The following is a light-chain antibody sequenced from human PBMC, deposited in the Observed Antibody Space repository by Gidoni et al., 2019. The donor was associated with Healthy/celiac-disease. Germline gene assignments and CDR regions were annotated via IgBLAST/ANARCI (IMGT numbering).Light chain of an antibody. CDR2: AAS. CDR1: KSISSY. CDR3: QQSYRTPIT. Sequence: IQLTQSPSSLSASVGYRVTITCRASKSISSYLNWYQKKPGKAPKLLIYAASSLQSGVPSRFSGSGSGTDFTLTISSLQPEDFANYYCQQSYRTPITFGQGTRLEIK. V-gene: IGKV1-39*01. J-gene: IGKJ5*01.